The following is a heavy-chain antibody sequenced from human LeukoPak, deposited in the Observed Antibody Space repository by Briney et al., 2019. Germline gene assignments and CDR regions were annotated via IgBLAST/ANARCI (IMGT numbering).Heavy chain of an antibody. CDR2: TNSDGSST. CDR3: ASPSIAARPRDLEY. Sequence: GGSLRLSCAASGFTFSSYWMHWVRQAPGKGLVWVSRTNSDGSSTSCADSVKGRFTISRDNAKNTLYLQMNSLRAEDTAVYYCASPSIAARPRDLEYWGQGTLVTVSS. CDR1: GFTFSSYW. J-gene: IGHJ4*02. V-gene: IGHV3-74*01. D-gene: IGHD6-6*01.